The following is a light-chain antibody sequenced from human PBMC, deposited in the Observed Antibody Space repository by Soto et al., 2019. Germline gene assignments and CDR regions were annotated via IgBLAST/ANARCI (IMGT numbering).Light chain of an antibody. CDR1: QRVDNNY. CDR3: QHYGYSQWT. Sequence: ENVLTQSPDTLSLSPGERATLSCRASQRVDNNYLAWYQQKPGQAPKPLIYAASSRAPGIPDRFRGRGSGTDFSLTISRLEPEDSAVYFCQHYGYSQWTFGQGTKVDIK. V-gene: IGKV3-20*01. J-gene: IGKJ1*01. CDR2: AAS.